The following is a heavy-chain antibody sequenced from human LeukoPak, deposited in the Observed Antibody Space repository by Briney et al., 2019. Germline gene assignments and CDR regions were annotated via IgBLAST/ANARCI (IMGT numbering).Heavy chain of an antibody. J-gene: IGHJ6*03. CDR1: GGSVISGSYD. CDR2: IYTTGNT. V-gene: IGHV4-61*09. D-gene: IGHD4-17*01. Sequence: PSETPSLTCTVSGGSVISGSYDWRWIRQPAGKGLEWIGHIYTTGNTNYNPSLKSRVTISIDTSKNPFSLKLSSVTAADSARYFCARDSQDYADDLVYYYYYMDVWGKGTTVTVSS. CDR3: ARDSQDYADDLVYYYYYMDV.